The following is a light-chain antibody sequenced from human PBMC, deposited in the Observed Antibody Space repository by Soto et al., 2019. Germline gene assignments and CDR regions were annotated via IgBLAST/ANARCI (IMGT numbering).Light chain of an antibody. CDR2: KAS. CDR3: QQYNSYSQT. V-gene: IGKV1-5*03. J-gene: IGKJ1*01. Sequence: DIQMTQSPSTLSASVGDRVTITCRASQSISSWLAWYQQKPGKAPKLLIYKASSLESGVPSRFSGSGSGTEITLTISSLQPDDFATYYRQQYNSYSQTFGQGTKVEIK. CDR1: QSISSW.